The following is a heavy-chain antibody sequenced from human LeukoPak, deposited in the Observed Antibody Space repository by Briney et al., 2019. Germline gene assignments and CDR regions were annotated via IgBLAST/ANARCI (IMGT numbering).Heavy chain of an antibody. Sequence: SETLSLTCTVSGGSISSYYWSWVRQPAGKGLEWIGRIYTSGNTNYNPSLKGRVTMSVDTSKNQFSLKLSSVIAADTAVYYCASSTIFGVVANWFDPWGQGTLVTVSS. D-gene: IGHD3-3*01. V-gene: IGHV4-4*07. CDR3: ASSTIFGVVANWFDP. CDR2: IYTSGNT. J-gene: IGHJ5*02. CDR1: GGSISSYY.